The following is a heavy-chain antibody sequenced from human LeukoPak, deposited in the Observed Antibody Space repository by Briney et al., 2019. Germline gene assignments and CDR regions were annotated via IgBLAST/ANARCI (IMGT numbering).Heavy chain of an antibody. V-gene: IGHV1-2*02. CDR2: INPNSGGT. D-gene: IGHD3-3*01. CDR1: GYTFTGYY. Sequence: ASVKVSCKASGYTFTGYYMHWVRQAPGQGLEWMGWINPNSGGTNYAQKFQGRVTMTRDTSISTAYMELSRLRSDDTTVYYCARGASIPIFGVVILEGGFDPWGQGTLVTVSS. J-gene: IGHJ5*02. CDR3: ARGASIPIFGVVILEGGFDP.